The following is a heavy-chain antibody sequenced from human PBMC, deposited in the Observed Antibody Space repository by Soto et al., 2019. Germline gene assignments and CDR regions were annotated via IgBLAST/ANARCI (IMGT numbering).Heavy chain of an antibody. CDR1: GFTFSSYG. D-gene: IGHD3-10*01. Sequence: GGSLRLSCAASGFTFSSYGMHWVRQAPGKGLEWVAVIWYDGSNKYYADSVKGRFTISRDNSKNTLYLQMNSLRAEDTAVYYCARPIWYGSGSMANYYGMDVWGQGTTVTVSS. CDR2: IWYDGSNK. V-gene: IGHV3-33*01. J-gene: IGHJ6*02. CDR3: ARPIWYGSGSMANYYGMDV.